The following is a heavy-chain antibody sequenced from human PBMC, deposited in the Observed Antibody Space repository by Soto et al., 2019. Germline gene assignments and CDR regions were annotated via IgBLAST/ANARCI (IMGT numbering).Heavy chain of an antibody. Sequence: QVQLVQSGAEVKKPGASVKVSCKASGYTFTSYGISWVRQAPGQGLEWRGWISAYNGNTNYAQKLQGRGNMTTDTFTSTGYMALRSLRSDDTAVYYCARDVLETRLDFGSGDGIAFDYWGQGTLFTFSS. D-gene: IGHD3-3*01. V-gene: IGHV1-18*01. CDR3: ARDVLETRLDFGSGDGIAFDY. CDR1: GYTFTSYG. CDR2: ISAYNGNT. J-gene: IGHJ4*02.